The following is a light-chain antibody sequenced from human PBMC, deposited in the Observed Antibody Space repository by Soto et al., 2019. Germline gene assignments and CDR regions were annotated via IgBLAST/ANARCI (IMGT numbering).Light chain of an antibody. CDR2: WAS. CDR3: QQYYSTPPYT. Sequence: DIVMTQSPDSLAVSLGERATINCKSSQSVLYSSNNKNYLAWYRQKPGQPPKLIIYWASIRESGVPDRISGSASGTDFTLTISSLQAEDLAVYYCQQYYSTPPYTFGQGTKLEIK. CDR1: QSVLYSSNNKNY. V-gene: IGKV4-1*01. J-gene: IGKJ2*01.